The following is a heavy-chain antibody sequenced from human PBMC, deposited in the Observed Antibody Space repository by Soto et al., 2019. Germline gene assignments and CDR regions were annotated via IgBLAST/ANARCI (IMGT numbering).Heavy chain of an antibody. CDR1: GFTFSSYA. CDR2: ISGSGGST. CDR3: AKGNRYCSSTSCYSYYYYMDV. V-gene: IGHV3-23*01. D-gene: IGHD2-2*01. Sequence: VQLLESGGGLVQPGGSLRLSCAASGFTFSSYAMSWVRQAPGKGLEWVSAISGSGGSTYYADSVKGRFTISRDNSKNTLYLQMNSLRAEDTAVYYCAKGNRYCSSTSCYSYYYYMDVWGKGTTVTVSS. J-gene: IGHJ6*03.